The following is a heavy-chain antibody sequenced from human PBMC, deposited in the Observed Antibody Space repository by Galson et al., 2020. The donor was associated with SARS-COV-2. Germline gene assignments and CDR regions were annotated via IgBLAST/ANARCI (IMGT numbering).Heavy chain of an antibody. V-gene: IGHV4-39*01. Sequence: SETLSLTCTVSGGSISSSSYYWGWIRQPPGKGLEWIGRIYYRGSTYYNPSLKSRVTISVDTSKNQFSLKLSSVTAADTAVYYCARQGIGSSWYFDYWGQGTLVTVSS. CDR3: ARQGIGSSWYFDY. D-gene: IGHD6-13*01. CDR1: GGSISSSSYY. J-gene: IGHJ4*02. CDR2: IYYRGST.